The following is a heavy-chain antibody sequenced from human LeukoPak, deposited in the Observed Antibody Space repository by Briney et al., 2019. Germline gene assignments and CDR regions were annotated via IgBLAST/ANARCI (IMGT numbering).Heavy chain of an antibody. V-gene: IGHV4-39*01. D-gene: IGHD1-1*01. Sequence: SETLSLTCTVSGGSISSSSYYWGWIRQPPGKGLEWIGSIYYSGSTYYNPSLKSRVTISVDTSKNQFSLKLSSVTAADTAVYYCASHSTRFNLYYFDYWGQGTLVTVSS. J-gene: IGHJ4*02. CDR1: GGSISSSSYY. CDR2: IYYSGST. CDR3: ASHSTRFNLYYFDY.